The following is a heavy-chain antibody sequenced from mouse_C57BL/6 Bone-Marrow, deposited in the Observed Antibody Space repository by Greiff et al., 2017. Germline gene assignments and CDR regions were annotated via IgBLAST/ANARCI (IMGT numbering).Heavy chain of an antibody. V-gene: IGHV1-15*01. CDR2: IDPETGGT. CDR1: GYPFTDYE. D-gene: IGHD1-1*01. Sequence: QVQLQQSGAELVRPGASVTLSCKASGYPFTDYEMHWVKQTPVNGLEWIGAIDPETGGTAYTQKFKGKAILTADKSSSTAFMELRSLTSEDSAFYYCTRYGSSYCWFAYWGQGTLVTVSA. CDR3: TRYGSSYCWFAY. J-gene: IGHJ3*01.